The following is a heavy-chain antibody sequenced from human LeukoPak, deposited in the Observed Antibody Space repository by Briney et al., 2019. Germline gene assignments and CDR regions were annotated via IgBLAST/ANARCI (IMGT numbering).Heavy chain of an antibody. D-gene: IGHD6-13*01. J-gene: IGHJ4*02. Sequence: SETLSLTCAVYGGSFSGYYWSWIRQPPGKGLEWIGEINHSGSTNYNPALKSRVTISVDTSKNQFSLKLSSVTAADTAVYYCARRRQQLVFLGRGGYFDYWGQGTLVTVSS. V-gene: IGHV4-34*01. CDR2: INHSGST. CDR3: ARRRQQLVFLGRGGYFDY. CDR1: GGSFSGYY.